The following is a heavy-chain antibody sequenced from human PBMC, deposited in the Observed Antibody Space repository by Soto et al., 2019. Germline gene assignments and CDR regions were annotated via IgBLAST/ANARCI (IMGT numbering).Heavy chain of an antibody. V-gene: IGHV4-4*07. CDR2: IYTNGDT. D-gene: IGHD3-10*01. Sequence: SETLSLTCTVSGGSITSYYWSWIRQPAGKGLEWIGRIYTNGDTNYNPSLKSRVTMSVDTSKNQFSLNLSSVTAADTAVYYCARDYYGSGSRFDYWGQGTQVTVSS. J-gene: IGHJ4*02. CDR3: ARDYYGSGSRFDY. CDR1: GGSITSYY.